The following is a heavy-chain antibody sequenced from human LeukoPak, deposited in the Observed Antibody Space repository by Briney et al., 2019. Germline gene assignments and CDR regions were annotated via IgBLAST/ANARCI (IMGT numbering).Heavy chain of an antibody. V-gene: IGHV3-74*01. D-gene: IGHD2/OR15-2a*01. Sequence: GGSLRLSCAASGNYWMHWVRQAPGKGLLWVSHINSDGSWTSYADSVKGRFTISKDNAKNTVYLQMNNLRAEDTAVYYCVSFYEADWGRGTLVTVSS. CDR3: VSFYEAD. J-gene: IGHJ4*02. CDR1: GNYW. CDR2: INSDGSWT.